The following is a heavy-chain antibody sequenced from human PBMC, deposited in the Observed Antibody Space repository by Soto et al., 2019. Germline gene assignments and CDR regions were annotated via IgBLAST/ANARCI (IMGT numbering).Heavy chain of an antibody. CDR2: ISGSGGST. Sequence: PGGSLRLSCEASGFTFSSYPMHWVRQAPGKGLEWVSAISGSGGSTYYADSVKGRFTISRDNSKNTPYLQMNSLRAEDTAVYYCAKDSKQWLSPRAFYWGQGTLVTVSS. J-gene: IGHJ4*02. D-gene: IGHD6-19*01. CDR1: GFTFSSYP. CDR3: AKDSKQWLSPRAFY. V-gene: IGHV3-23*01.